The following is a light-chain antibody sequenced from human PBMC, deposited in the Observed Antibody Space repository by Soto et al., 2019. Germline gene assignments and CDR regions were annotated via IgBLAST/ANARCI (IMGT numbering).Light chain of an antibody. V-gene: IGKV3-20*01. CDR3: QQYGSSPFT. Sequence: EIVLTQSPGTLPLSPGERATLSCRASQSVSSSYLVWYQQKPGQAPRPLIYGASSRATGIPDRFSGSGSGTDFTLAISILEAEYFAVYYCQQYGSSPFTFGQGTKLEIK. J-gene: IGKJ2*01. CDR2: GAS. CDR1: QSVSSSY.